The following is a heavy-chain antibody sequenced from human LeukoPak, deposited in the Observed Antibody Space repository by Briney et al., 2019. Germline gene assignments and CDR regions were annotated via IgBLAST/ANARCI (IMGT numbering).Heavy chain of an antibody. CDR1: GFIVSSNY. J-gene: IGHJ6*02. CDR3: ARSRSLGNYYYYGMDV. V-gene: IGHV3-66*01. Sequence: GGSLRLSCAASGFIVSSNYMSWVREAPGKGLEWVSVIYSGGSTYYADSVKGRFTISRDNSKNTLYLQMNSLRAEDTAVYYCARSRSLGNYYYYGMDVWGQGTTVTVSS. D-gene: IGHD1-26*01. CDR2: IYSGGST.